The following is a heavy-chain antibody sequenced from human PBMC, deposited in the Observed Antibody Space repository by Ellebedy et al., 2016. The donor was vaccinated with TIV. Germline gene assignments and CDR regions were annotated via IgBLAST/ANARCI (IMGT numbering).Heavy chain of an antibody. CDR2: ISGSTITS. CDR3: ATDGSYGDYRSPTHAFEI. V-gene: IGHV3-48*04. CDR1: GFTFTPYS. D-gene: IGHD4-17*01. J-gene: IGHJ3*02. Sequence: GGSLRLSCTASGFTFTPYSMNWVRQAPGKGLEWISYISGSTITSYYADSVKGRFTISRDNAKNSLFLQMNDLGVEDTAVYFCATDGSYGDYRSPTHAFEIWGQGTTVTVSS.